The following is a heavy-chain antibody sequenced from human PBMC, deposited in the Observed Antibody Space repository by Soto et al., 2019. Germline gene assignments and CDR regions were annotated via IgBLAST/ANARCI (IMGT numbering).Heavy chain of an antibody. Sequence: GGSLRLSCAASGFTVSSNYMSWVRQAPGKGLEWVSVIYSGGSTYYADSVKGRFTISRDNSKNTLYLQMNSLRAEDTAVYYCARRGPGRTWDLVAAFDIWGQGTMVTVSS. CDR2: IYSGGST. V-gene: IGHV3-53*01. J-gene: IGHJ3*02. D-gene: IGHD1-26*01. CDR3: ARRGPGRTWDLVAAFDI. CDR1: GFTVSSNY.